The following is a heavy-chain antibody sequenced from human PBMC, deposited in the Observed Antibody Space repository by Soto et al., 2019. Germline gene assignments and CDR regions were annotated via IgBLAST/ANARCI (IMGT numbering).Heavy chain of an antibody. CDR2: INPSGGST. J-gene: IGHJ6*02. Sequence: GASVKVSCKASGYTFTSCYMHWVRQAPGQGLEWMGIINPSGGSTSYAQKFQGRVTMTRDTSTSTVYMELSSLRSEDTAVYYCAREGHYDFWSGLKGSGMDVWGQGTTVTVSS. V-gene: IGHV1-46*01. CDR1: GYTFTSCY. CDR3: AREGHYDFWSGLKGSGMDV. D-gene: IGHD3-3*01.